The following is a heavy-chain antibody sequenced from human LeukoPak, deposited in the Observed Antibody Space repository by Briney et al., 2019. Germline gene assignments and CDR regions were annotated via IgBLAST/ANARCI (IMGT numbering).Heavy chain of an antibody. CDR1: GLSFITYG. J-gene: IGHJ4*02. Sequence: GGSLRLSCAASGLSFITYGMHWVRQAPGKGLEWVAVISHDGKVKYYADSAKGRFTVSRDNSKNTLYLQMNSLRAEDTAVYYCAKEDLTYRSGWYWACWGQGTLVTVSS. D-gene: IGHD6-19*01. CDR3: AKEDLTYRSGWYWAC. CDR2: ISHDGKVK. V-gene: IGHV3-30*18.